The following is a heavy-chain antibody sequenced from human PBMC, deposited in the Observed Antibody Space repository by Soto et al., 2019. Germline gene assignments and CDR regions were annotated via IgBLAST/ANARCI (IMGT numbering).Heavy chain of an antibody. V-gene: IGHV4-34*01. CDR2: INHSGST. CDR1: GGSFSGYY. J-gene: IGHJ4*02. CDR3: ARGNIMITFGGVIVRPYYFDY. D-gene: IGHD3-16*02. Sequence: SETLSLTCAVYGGSFSGYYWSWIRQPPGKGLECIGEINHSGSTNYNPSLKSRVTISVDTSKNQFSLKLSSVTAADTAVYYCARGNIMITFGGVIVRPYYFDYWGQGTLVTVSS.